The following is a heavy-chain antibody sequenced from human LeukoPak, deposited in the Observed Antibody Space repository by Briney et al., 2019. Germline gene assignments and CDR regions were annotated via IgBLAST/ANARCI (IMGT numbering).Heavy chain of an antibody. D-gene: IGHD5-24*01. CDR1: GGSISSDY. CDR2: IYYSRST. CDR3: ARPWQYYYYGMDV. V-gene: IGHV4-59*08. J-gene: IGHJ6*02. Sequence: SETLSLTCTVSGGSISSDYWSWIRQSPGKGLEWIGYIYYSRSTNYNPSFESRVTISKDTSKNQASLKLSSVTAADTAVYYCARPWQYYYYGMDVWGQGITVTVSS.